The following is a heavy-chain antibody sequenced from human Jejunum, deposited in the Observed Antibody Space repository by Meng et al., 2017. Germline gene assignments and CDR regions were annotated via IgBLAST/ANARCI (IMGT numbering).Heavy chain of an antibody. D-gene: IGHD1-7*01. CDR2: IYYTGST. CDR1: GGSLRTGAYY. CDR3: ARLGITETIGGFDP. J-gene: IGHJ5*02. V-gene: IGHV4-31*03. Sequence: QGQLQESGPGLVKPSQTLSLPCTVSGGSLRTGAYYWSWIRQHPGKGLEWIGYIYYTGSTFYNPSLKSRVSISLETSKNQFSLKVTSVTAADTAFYYCARLGITETIGGFDPWGPGTLVTVSS.